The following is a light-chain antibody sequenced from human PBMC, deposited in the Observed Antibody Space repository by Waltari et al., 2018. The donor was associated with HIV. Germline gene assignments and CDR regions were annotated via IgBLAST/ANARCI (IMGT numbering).Light chain of an antibody. CDR2: RDN. J-gene: IGLJ1*01. Sequence: QSVLTQPPSASGTAGKRVPISWSGTTSNVGSNFVSWYQQLPGTAPKLLIYRDNRRPSGVPDRFSGSKSGASASLAISGLRSEDEGDYYCATWDGSLGGFYVFGAGTKVTVL. V-gene: IGLV1-47*01. CDR3: ATWDGSLGGFYV. CDR1: TSNVGSNF.